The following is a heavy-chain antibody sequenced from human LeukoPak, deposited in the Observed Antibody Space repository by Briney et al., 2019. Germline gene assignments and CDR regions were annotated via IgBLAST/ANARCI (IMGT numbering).Heavy chain of an antibody. Sequence: GGSLRLSCAASGFTFSTYAVHWVRQAPGKGLEWVSFISYDGTNKYYADSVKGRFTISRDNSKSTLYLQMNSLRVEDTAVYFCAKDHSEWGQGTLVTVSS. CDR1: GFTFSTYA. CDR3: AKDHSE. J-gene: IGHJ4*02. CDR2: ISYDGTNK. V-gene: IGHV3-30*18.